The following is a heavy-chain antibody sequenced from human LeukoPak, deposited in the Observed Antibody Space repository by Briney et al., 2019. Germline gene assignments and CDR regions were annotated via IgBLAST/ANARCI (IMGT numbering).Heavy chain of an antibody. CDR2: ISSSSSYI. D-gene: IGHD6-13*01. J-gene: IGHJ3*02. Sequence: GGSLRLSCAASGFTFSSYSTNWVRQAPGKGLEWVSSISSSSSYIYYADSVKGRFAISRDNDKNSLYLQMNSRRAEDTAVYYCAREYSSSWYDDAFDIWGQGTMVTVSS. CDR3: AREYSSSWYDDAFDI. CDR1: GFTFSSYS. V-gene: IGHV3-21*01.